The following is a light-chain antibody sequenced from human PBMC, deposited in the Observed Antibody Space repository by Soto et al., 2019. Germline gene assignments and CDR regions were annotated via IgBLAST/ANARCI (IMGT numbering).Light chain of an antibody. J-gene: IGLJ1*01. CDR2: EGS. Sequence: QSALTQPASVSGSPGQSITISCTGTSSDVGSYNLVSWYQQHPGKAPKLMIYEGSKRPSGVSNSFSGSKSGNTASLTISGLQAEDEADYYCCSYAGSSTSPYVFGTGTKLTVL. V-gene: IGLV2-23*01. CDR3: CSYAGSSTSPYV. CDR1: SSDVGSYNL.